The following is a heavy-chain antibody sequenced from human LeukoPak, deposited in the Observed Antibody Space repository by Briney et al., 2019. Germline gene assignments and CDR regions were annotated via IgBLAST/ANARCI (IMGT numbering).Heavy chain of an antibody. Sequence: SQTLSLTCTVSGGSISSGSSYWSWIRQPAGKGLEWIGRTYISGSTNYTPSLKSRVTISVDTSKNQFSLKLSSVTAADTAVYYCAREWRDGYNHPMYYFDYWGQGTLVTVSS. D-gene: IGHD5-24*01. CDR1: GGSISSGSSY. J-gene: IGHJ4*02. V-gene: IGHV4-61*02. CDR2: TYISGST. CDR3: AREWRDGYNHPMYYFDY.